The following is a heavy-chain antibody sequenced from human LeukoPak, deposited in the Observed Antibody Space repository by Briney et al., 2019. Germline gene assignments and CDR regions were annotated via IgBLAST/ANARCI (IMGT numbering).Heavy chain of an antibody. V-gene: IGHV3-30*04. CDR3: ARGFTREER. D-gene: IGHD5-24*01. Sequence: GGSLRLSCAASGFTFSSSAMQWVRQALDKGLEWVAVISYDGSTKYSADSVRGRFTISRDNSKNTLYLQMNSLRPEDTAVYFCARGFTREERWGQGTLVTVSS. CDR2: ISYDGSTK. CDR1: GFTFSSSA. J-gene: IGHJ4*02.